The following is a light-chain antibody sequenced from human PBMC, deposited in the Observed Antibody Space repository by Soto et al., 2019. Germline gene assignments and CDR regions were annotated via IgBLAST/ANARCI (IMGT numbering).Light chain of an antibody. CDR2: GSS. CDR3: QQSYITPYT. J-gene: IGKJ2*01. Sequence: DIQMTQSPSSLSVSVGDRVTITCRASQNIAGYLNWYQQRPGKAPELLIYGSSSSHSGVPSSFSGSGSGTDFTLTISSLRPEDFATYYCQQSYITPYTFGQGTNLEIK. CDR1: QNIAGY. V-gene: IGKV1-39*01.